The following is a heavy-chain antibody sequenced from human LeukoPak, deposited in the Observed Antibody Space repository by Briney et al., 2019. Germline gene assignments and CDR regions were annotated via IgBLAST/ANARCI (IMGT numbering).Heavy chain of an antibody. V-gene: IGHV1-46*01. D-gene: IGHD3-16*01. CDR1: GYSFTSYN. J-gene: IGHJ4*02. CDR3: ARDNDSRDPPHFDY. Sequence: GASVKISCKTSGYSFTSYNLHWVRQAPGQRLEWMGIIKPSGDNTNNAQKFQGRVTMTSDTSTSTVYMELSSLKSEDTAVYYCARDNDSRDPPHFDYWGQGTLVTVSS. CDR2: IKPSGDNT.